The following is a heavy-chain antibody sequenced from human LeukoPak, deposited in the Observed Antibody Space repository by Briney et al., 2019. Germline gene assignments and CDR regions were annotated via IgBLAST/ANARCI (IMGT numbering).Heavy chain of an antibody. D-gene: IGHD6-19*01. CDR1: GASMSINY. Sequence: ETQSPTCNVSGASMSINYWSWIRQPPGKGLEWIGYIYHSGNTNYSPSLESRVTMTVDESKHQFSLRVPLSAAEPAVYYCASTRRAAVAGRFDSWGQG. J-gene: IGHJ4*02. CDR3: ASTRRAAVAGRFDS. V-gene: IGHV4-4*09. CDR2: IYHSGNT.